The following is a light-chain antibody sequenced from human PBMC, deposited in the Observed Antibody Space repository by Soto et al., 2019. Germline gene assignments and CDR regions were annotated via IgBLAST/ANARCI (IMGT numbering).Light chain of an antibody. Sequence: DIQLTQSPSFLSASVGDRVTITCRASQGISSYLAWYQQKPGKAPKLLIYDASNLETGVPSRFSGSRSATDSTFTISSLQPEDIATYYCQQYDNLPLTFGGGTKVDI. CDR3: QQYDNLPLT. CDR2: DAS. V-gene: IGKV1-33*01. CDR1: QGISSY. J-gene: IGKJ4*01.